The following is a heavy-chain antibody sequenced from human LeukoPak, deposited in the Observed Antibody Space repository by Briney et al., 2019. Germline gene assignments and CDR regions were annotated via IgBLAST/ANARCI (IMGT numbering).Heavy chain of an antibody. J-gene: IGHJ4*01. CDR1: GGSVNSGSYY. Sequence: SETLSLTCTVSGGSVNSGSYYWNWIRQPPGKGLEWIGYIYYSGSTNYNPSLKSRVTISVDTSKNQFSLKLSSVTAADTAVYYCTTGAYRGGHHSDYWAKE. CDR3: TTGAYRGGHHSDY. V-gene: IGHV4-61*01. D-gene: IGHD1-26*01. CDR2: IYYSGST.